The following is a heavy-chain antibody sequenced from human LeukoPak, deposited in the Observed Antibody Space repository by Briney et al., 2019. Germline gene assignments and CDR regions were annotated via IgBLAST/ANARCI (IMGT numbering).Heavy chain of an antibody. D-gene: IGHD2-15*01. CDR1: GGTFSSYA. Sequence: ASVKVSCKASGGTFSSYAISWVRQAPGQGLEWMGGIIPIFGTANYAQKFQGRVTTTADKSTSTAYMELSSLRSEDTAVYYCARAGVFDCSGGSCYFLWFDPWGQGTLVTVSS. CDR2: IIPIFGTA. V-gene: IGHV1-69*06. J-gene: IGHJ5*02. CDR3: ARAGVFDCSGGSCYFLWFDP.